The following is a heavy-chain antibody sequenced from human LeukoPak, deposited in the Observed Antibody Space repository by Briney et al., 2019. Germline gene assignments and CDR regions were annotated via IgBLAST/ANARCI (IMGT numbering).Heavy chain of an antibody. CDR2: IKQDGSEK. V-gene: IGHV3-7*01. CDR1: GFTFSSYW. J-gene: IGHJ4*02. D-gene: IGHD6-19*01. Sequence: HPGGSLRLSCAASGFTFSSYWMSWVRQAPGKGLEWVANIKQDGSEKYYVDSVKGRFTISRDNAKDSLYLQMNSLRAEDTAVYYCARVGAPSSGWYLRYWGQGTLVTVSS. CDR3: ARVGAPSSGWYLRY.